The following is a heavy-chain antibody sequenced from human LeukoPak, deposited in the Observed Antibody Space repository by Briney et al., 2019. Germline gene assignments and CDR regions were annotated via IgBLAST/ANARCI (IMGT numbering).Heavy chain of an antibody. J-gene: IGHJ4*02. CDR3: TRGGTTGSETDY. Sequence: GGSLRLSCTASGFTFGDYAMSWSRQAPGKGLEWVGFIRSKAYGGTTEYAASVKGRFTISRDDSKSIAYLQMNSLKTEDTAVYYCTRGGTTGSETDYWGQGTLVTVSS. CDR2: IRSKAYGGTT. D-gene: IGHD1-1*01. V-gene: IGHV3-49*03. CDR1: GFTFGDYA.